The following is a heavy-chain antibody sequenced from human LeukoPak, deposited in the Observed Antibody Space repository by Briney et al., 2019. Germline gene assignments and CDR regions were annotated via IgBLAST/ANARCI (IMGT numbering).Heavy chain of an antibody. J-gene: IGHJ5*02. Sequence: PGGSLRLSCAASGFTFSSYGMHWVRQAPGKGLEWVAVIWYDGSNKYYADSVKGRFTISRDNAKNSLYLQMNSLRAEDTAVYYCARDPYSSSWTKGWSDPWGQGTLVTVSS. CDR3: ARDPYSSSWTKGWSDP. V-gene: IGHV3-33*01. CDR1: GFTFSSYG. CDR2: IWYDGSNK. D-gene: IGHD6-13*01.